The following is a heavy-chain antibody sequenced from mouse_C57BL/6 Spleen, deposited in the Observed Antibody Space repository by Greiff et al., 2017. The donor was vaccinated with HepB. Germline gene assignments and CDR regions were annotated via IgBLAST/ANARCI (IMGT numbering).Heavy chain of an antibody. V-gene: IGHV1-74*01. CDR1: GYTFTSYW. Sequence: QVQLKQPGAELVKPGASVKVSCKASGYTFTSYWMHWVKQRPGQGLEWIGRIHPSDSDTNYNQKFKGKATLTVDKSSSTAYMQLSSLTSEDSAVYYCAISPIYYDYLDYWGQGTTLTVSS. J-gene: IGHJ2*01. D-gene: IGHD2-4*01. CDR2: IHPSDSDT. CDR3: AISPIYYDYLDY.